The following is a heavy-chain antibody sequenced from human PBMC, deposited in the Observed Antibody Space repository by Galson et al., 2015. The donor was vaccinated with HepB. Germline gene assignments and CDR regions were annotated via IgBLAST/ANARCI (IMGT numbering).Heavy chain of an antibody. Sequence: SLRLSCAASGFTFSSYSMNWVRKAPGKGLEWVSSISSSSSYIYYADSVKGRFTISRDNAKNSLYLQMNSLRAEDTAVYYCARDPGWLQQVFDYWGQGTLVTVSS. CDR3: ARDPGWLQQVFDY. CDR1: GFTFSSYS. D-gene: IGHD5-24*01. V-gene: IGHV3-21*01. CDR2: ISSSSSYI. J-gene: IGHJ4*02.